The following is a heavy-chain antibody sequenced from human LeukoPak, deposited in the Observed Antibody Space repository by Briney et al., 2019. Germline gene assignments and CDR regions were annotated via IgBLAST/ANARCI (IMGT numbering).Heavy chain of an antibody. V-gene: IGHV4-59*01. D-gene: IGHD2-2*01. CDR3: ASPPRGYQLQSWWFAP. Sequence: SETLSLTCTVSGGSISSYYWSWIRQPPGKGLEWIGYIYYSGSTNYNPSLKSRVTISVDTSKNQFSLKLSSVTAADTAVYCCASPPRGYQLQSWWFAPWGQGTLVTVS. CDR2: IYYSGST. J-gene: IGHJ5*02. CDR1: GGSISSYY.